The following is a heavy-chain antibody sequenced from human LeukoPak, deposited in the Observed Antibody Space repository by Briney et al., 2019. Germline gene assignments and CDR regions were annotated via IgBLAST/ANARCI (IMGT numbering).Heavy chain of an antibody. CDR3: ASSPTSGWYIVGAFDI. D-gene: IGHD6-19*01. J-gene: IGHJ3*02. V-gene: IGHV3-11*04. CDR1: GFTFSDYY. Sequence: PGGSLRLSCAASGFTFSDYYMSWIRQAPGKGLEWVSYISSSGSTIYYADSVKGRFTISRDNAKNSLYLQMNSLRAEDTAVYYCASSPTSGWYIVGAFDIWGQGTMVTVSS. CDR2: ISSSGSTI.